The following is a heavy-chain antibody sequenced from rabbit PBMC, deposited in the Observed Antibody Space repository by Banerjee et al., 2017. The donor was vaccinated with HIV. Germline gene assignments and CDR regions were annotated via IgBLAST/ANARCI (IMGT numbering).Heavy chain of an antibody. V-gene: IGHV1S7*01. D-gene: IGHD4-2*01. CDR2: IDPVFGST. CDR1: GFDFSSYY. CDR3: ARGTGGAGDGLNL. Sequence: QLKESGGGLVQPGGSLKLSCKASGFDFSSYYMSWVRQAPGKGLEWIGYIDPVFGSTDYASWVNGRFTISSHNAQNTLYLQLSSLTAADTATYFCARGTGGAGDGLNLWGQGTLVTVS. J-gene: IGHJ4*01.